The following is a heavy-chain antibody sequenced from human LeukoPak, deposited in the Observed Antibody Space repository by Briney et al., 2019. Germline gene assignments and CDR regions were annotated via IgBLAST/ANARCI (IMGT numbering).Heavy chain of an antibody. CDR2: INTGSTYM. Sequence: GGSLRLSCAASGFYFSGYSMSWVRQAPGKGLEWVSSINTGSTYMYYADSVKGRFTISRDNAKNSLHLQMYSLRAEDTAVYFCARVEATTGRNYHYYYMDVWGKGTTVAVSS. CDR3: ARVEATTGRNYHYYYMDV. CDR1: GFYFSGYS. J-gene: IGHJ6*03. V-gene: IGHV3-21*06. D-gene: IGHD1-1*01.